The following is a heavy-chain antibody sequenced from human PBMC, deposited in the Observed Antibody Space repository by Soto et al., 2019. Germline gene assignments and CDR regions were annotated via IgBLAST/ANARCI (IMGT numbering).Heavy chain of an antibody. D-gene: IGHD4-17*01. CDR2: IYYSGST. CDR1: GGSISSEGYY. Sequence: PSETLSLTCTVSGGSISSEGYYWSWFRQLPGKGLEWIGDIYYSGSTYYNPSLKSRVTISGDTSKNQFSLRMASVTAADTAVYYCARQPTVTTTRRFFDSWGQGSLVTV. CDR3: ARQPTVTTTRRFFDS. J-gene: IGHJ4*02. V-gene: IGHV4-30-4*08.